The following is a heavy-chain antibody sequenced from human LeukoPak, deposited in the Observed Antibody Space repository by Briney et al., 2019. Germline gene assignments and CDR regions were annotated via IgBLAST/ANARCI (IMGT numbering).Heavy chain of an antibody. J-gene: IGHJ5*02. V-gene: IGHV4-34*01. CDR1: GGSFSGYY. Sequence: SETLSLTCAVYGGSFSGYYWSWIRQPPGKGLEWLGESNHSGSTNYNPSLKSRVTISVDTSKNQFSLKLSSVTTADTAVYYCARGKPGNPRSEWFDPWGQGTLVTVSS. D-gene: IGHD1-14*01. CDR3: ARGKPGNPRSEWFDP. CDR2: SNHSGST.